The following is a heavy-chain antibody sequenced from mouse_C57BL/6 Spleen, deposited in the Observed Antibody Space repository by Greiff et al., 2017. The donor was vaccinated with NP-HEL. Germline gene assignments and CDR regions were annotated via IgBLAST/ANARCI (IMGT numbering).Heavy chain of an antibody. Sequence: QVQLQQPGAELVKPGASVKLSCKASGYTFTSYWMHWVKQRPGQGLEWIGMIHPNSGSTNYNEKFKSKATLTVDKSSSTAYMQLSSLTSEDSAVYDCARGAGYDAAWFAYWGQGTLVTVSA. V-gene: IGHV1-64*01. D-gene: IGHD2-2*01. CDR3: ARGAGYDAAWFAY. CDR1: GYTFTSYW. J-gene: IGHJ3*01. CDR2: IHPNSGST.